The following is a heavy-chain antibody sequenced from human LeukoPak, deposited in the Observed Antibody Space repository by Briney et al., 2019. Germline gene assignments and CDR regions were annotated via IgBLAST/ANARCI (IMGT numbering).Heavy chain of an antibody. CDR2: ISYDGSEK. CDR3: ATDRGWYFQY. V-gene: IGHV3-30*03. J-gene: IGHJ4*02. CDR1: GFTFNSYW. Sequence: QPGGSLRLSCAASGFTFNSYWMHWVRQAPDTGLEWVAFISYDGSEKYYADSVRGRFTISRDNSKSTLYLQMSSLRAEDTAVFYCATDRGWYFQYWGQGTLVTVSS. D-gene: IGHD6-19*01.